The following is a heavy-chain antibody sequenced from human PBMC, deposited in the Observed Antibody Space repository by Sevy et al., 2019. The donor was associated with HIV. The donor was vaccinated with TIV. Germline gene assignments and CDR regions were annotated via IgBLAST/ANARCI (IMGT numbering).Heavy chain of an antibody. V-gene: IGHV3-48*03. CDR3: ARSQKGDYEYYYYYGMDV. CDR1: GFTFSSYE. D-gene: IGHD4-17*01. Sequence: GGSLRLSCAASGFTFSSYEMNWVRQAPGKGLEWVSYISSSGSTIYYADSVKGRFTISRDKAKNSLFLQMNSLRAEDTAAYYCARSQKGDYEYYYYYGMDVWGQGTTVTVSS. CDR2: ISSSGSTI. J-gene: IGHJ6*02.